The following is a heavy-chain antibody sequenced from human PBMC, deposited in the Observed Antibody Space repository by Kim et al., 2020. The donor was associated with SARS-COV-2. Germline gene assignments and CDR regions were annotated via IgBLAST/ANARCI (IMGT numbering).Heavy chain of an antibody. CDR2: INPDSGDT. CDR1: GYTFSGNY. CDR3: ARDDAVTGSHNWFDT. J-gene: IGHJ5*02. V-gene: IGHV1-2*02. D-gene: IGHD6-19*01. Sequence: ASVKVSCKTSGYTFSGNYIHWVKQAPGQGLEWMGWINPDSGDTRSTPKFQGRVTMTRDTSTSTTYMELSRLTSDDTAVYYCARDDAVTGSHNWFDTWGQG.